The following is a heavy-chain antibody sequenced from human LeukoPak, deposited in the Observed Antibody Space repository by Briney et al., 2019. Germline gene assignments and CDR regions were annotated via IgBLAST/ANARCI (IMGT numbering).Heavy chain of an antibody. CDR3: ARASPQYSSSDY. D-gene: IGHD6-6*01. Sequence: PGGSLRLSCAASGFTFSNYWMTWVRQAPGKGLEWVANIKQDGSERYYVDSLEGRFIISGDNAKYSLYLQMNSLRVEDTAVYYCARASPQYSSSDYWGQGTLVTVSS. J-gene: IGHJ4*02. CDR2: IKQDGSER. CDR1: GFTFSNYW. V-gene: IGHV3-7*01.